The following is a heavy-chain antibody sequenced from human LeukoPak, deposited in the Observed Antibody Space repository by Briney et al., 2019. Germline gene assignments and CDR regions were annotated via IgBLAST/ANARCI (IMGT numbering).Heavy chain of an antibody. CDR3: AKASYSGSYSWDY. Sequence: GGSLRLSCAASGFTSSSFDMSWVRQAPGKGLEWVSGVTDNGGHTYYADSVKGRFTISRDNSKNTLYLQMNSLRVEDTAVYYCAKASYSGSYSWDYWGQGTLVTVSS. J-gene: IGHJ4*02. CDR2: VTDNGGHT. V-gene: IGHV3-23*01. D-gene: IGHD1-26*01. CDR1: GFTSSSFD.